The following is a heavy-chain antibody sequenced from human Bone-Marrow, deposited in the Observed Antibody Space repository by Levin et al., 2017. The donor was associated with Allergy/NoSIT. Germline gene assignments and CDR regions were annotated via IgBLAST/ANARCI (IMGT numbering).Heavy chain of an antibody. CDR1: GFTFSNAW. J-gene: IGHJ1*01. Sequence: GGSLRLSCAASGFTFSNAWMSWVRQAPGKGLEWVGRIKSKTDGGTTDYAAPVKGRFTISRDDSKNTLYLQMNSLKTEDTAVYYCTTDARLTTVTVSRDGEYFQHWGQGTLVTVSS. D-gene: IGHD4-17*01. V-gene: IGHV3-15*01. CDR3: TTDARLTTVTVSRDGEYFQH. CDR2: IKSKTDGGTT.